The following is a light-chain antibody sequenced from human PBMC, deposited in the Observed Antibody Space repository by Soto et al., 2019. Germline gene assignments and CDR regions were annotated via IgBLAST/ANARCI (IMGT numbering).Light chain of an antibody. CDR3: QQCHRYLT. V-gene: IGKV3-11*01. J-gene: IGKJ1*01. CDR2: GAS. Sequence: EIVLTQSPATLSLSPGERATLSFRASQSVSSYLAWYQQKPGQAPRLLIHGASTRATGIAARFSGSASGTEFTLTISSLQPDDIATYYCQQCHRYLTFGQGTKVDI. CDR1: QSVSSY.